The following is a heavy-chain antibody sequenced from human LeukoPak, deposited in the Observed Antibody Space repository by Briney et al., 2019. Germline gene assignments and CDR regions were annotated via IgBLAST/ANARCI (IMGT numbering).Heavy chain of an antibody. Sequence: SETLSLTCAVYGGSFSGYYWSWIRQPPGKGLEWIGEINHSGSTNYNPSLKSRVTISVDTSKNQFSLKLSSVTAADTAVYYCARWRYCSSTSNYYYYYYMDVWGKGTTVTVSS. J-gene: IGHJ6*03. V-gene: IGHV4-34*01. CDR3: ARWRYCSSTSNYYYYYYMDV. D-gene: IGHD2-2*01. CDR1: GGSFSGYY. CDR2: INHSGST.